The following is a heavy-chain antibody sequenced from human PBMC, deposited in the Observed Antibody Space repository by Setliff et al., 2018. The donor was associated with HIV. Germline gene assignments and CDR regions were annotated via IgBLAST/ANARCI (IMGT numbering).Heavy chain of an antibody. CDR1: GFTFITST. J-gene: IGHJ6*03. D-gene: IGHD3-3*01. Sequence: PGGSLRLSCAVSGFTFITSTMNWVRQAPGKGLEWVASISSSGSYIHYADSVKGRFTISRDNAKNSQYLLMSDPRAEDTAVYYCARGSGATRDYYYYYMDVWGKGTTVTVSS. CDR3: ARGSGATRDYYYYYMDV. CDR2: ISSSGSYI. V-gene: IGHV3-21*01.